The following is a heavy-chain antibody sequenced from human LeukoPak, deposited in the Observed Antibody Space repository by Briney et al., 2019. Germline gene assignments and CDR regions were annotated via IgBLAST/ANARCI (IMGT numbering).Heavy chain of an antibody. CDR2: IYYSGST. V-gene: IGHV4-39*01. Sequence: SETLSLTCTVSGGSISSSSYYWGWIRQPPGKGLEWIGSIYYSGSTYYNPSLKSRVTISVDTSKNQFSLKLSSVTAADTAVYYSASFSNGWPYYFDYWGQGTLVTVSS. CDR3: ASFSNGWPYYFDY. J-gene: IGHJ4*02. CDR1: GGSISSSSYY. D-gene: IGHD6-19*01.